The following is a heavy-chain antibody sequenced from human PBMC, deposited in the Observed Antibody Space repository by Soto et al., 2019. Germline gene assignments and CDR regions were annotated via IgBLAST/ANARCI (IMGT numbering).Heavy chain of an antibody. CDR3: ARGIVATHRLDY. D-gene: IGHD5-12*01. CDR2: IYYSGST. CDR1: GGSFSGYY. Sequence: SETLSLTCAVYGGSFSGYYWSWIRQPPGKGLEWIGYIYYSGSTYYNPSLKSRVTISVDTSKNQFSLKLSSVTAADTAVYYCARGIVATHRLDYWGQGTLVTVSS. V-gene: IGHV4-34*09. J-gene: IGHJ4*02.